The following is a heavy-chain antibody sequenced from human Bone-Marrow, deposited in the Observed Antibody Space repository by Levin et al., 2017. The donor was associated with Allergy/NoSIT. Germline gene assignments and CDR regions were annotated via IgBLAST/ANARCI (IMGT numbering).Heavy chain of an antibody. CDR3: ARDIHGGSGSYGGYDYYGMDV. CDR2: IYYSGST. V-gene: IGHV4-31*03. Sequence: SQTLSLTCTVSGGSISSGGYYWSWIRQHPGKGLEWIGYIYYSGSTYYNPSLKSRVTISVDTSKNQFSLKLSSVTAADTAVYYCARDIHGGSGSYGGYDYYGMDVWGQGTTVTVSS. D-gene: IGHD3-10*01. J-gene: IGHJ6*02. CDR1: GGSISSGGYY.